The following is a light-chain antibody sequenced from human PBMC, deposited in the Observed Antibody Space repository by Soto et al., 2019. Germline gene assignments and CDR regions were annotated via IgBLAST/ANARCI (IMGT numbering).Light chain of an antibody. Sequence: DIQMTQSPSTLSASVGDRVTITCRARQSINIWLAWYQQKPGKAPKLLIYDASILESGVPSRFSGSGSGTDFTLTISSLQPDDFATYYCQQYNSHRTFGQGTKVDIK. CDR2: DAS. CDR3: QQYNSHRT. V-gene: IGKV1-5*01. J-gene: IGKJ1*01. CDR1: QSINIW.